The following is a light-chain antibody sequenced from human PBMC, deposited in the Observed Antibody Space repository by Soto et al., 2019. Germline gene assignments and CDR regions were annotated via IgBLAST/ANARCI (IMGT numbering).Light chain of an antibody. Sequence: DIQMTQSPSTLSASVGDRVTITCRASQSISSWLAWYQQKPGKAPKLLIYDASSLESGVPSRFSGSGSGTEFTLTISSLQPDDFATYYCQQYNSYSPTSYTFGQGTKLEIK. CDR1: QSISSW. J-gene: IGKJ2*01. CDR3: QQYNSYSPTSYT. CDR2: DAS. V-gene: IGKV1-5*01.